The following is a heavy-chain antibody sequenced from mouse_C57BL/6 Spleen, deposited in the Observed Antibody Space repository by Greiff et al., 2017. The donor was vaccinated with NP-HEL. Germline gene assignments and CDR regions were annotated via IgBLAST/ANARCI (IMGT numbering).Heavy chain of an antibody. CDR2: ISGGGGNT. J-gene: IGHJ3*01. D-gene: IGHD1-1*01. V-gene: IGHV5-9*01. CDR1: GFTFSSYT. CDR3: ARMDYYGSSYGWFAY. Sequence: EVMLVESGGGLVKPGGSLKLSCAASGFTFSSYTMSWVRQTPEKRLEWVATISGGGGNTYYPDSVKGRFTISSDNAKNTLYLQMSSLRSEDTALYYCARMDYYGSSYGWFAYWGQGTLVTVSA.